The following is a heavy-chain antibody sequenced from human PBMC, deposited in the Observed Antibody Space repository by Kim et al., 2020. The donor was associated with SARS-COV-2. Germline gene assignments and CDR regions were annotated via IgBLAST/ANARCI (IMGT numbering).Heavy chain of an antibody. D-gene: IGHD6-13*01. J-gene: IGHJ6*02. CDR3: AREFQLVKFYYYGMDV. V-gene: IGHV1-46*01. Sequence: KFQGRVTMTRDTSTSTVYMELSSLRSEDTAVYYCAREFQLVKFYYYGMDVWGQGTTVTVSS.